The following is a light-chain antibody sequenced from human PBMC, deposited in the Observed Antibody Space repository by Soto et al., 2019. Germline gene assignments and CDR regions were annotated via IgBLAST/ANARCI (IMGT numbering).Light chain of an antibody. CDR2: AAS. J-gene: IGKJ4*01. V-gene: IGKV1-39*01. Sequence: DIQMTQSPSSLSASVGDRVTIACRASLSISTFLNWHQQKPGKAPKLLIYAASSLQSGVPSRFSGSGSGTEFTLTISSLQSEDFAVYYCQQYHEWPLSFGGGTKVDIK. CDR3: QQYHEWPLS. CDR1: LSISTF.